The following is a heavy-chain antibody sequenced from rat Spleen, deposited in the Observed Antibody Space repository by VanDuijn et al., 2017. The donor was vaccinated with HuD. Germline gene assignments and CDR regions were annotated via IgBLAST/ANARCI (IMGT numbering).Heavy chain of an antibody. D-gene: IGHD5-1*01. CDR2: ISAAGGNS. CDR1: GFIFSDYN. Sequence: EVQLVETGGGLVHPGESLKLSCATSGFIFSDYNMAWVRQAPKKGLVWVASISAAGGNSYYRDSVKGRFTISRDNAKNTLYLQMDSLRSEDTATYYCARVGGRYFDYWGQGVMVTVSS. CDR3: ARVGGRYFDY. V-gene: IGHV5-25*01. J-gene: IGHJ2*01.